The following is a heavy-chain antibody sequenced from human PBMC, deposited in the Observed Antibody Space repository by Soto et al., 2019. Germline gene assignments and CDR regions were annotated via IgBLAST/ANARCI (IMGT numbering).Heavy chain of an antibody. V-gene: IGHV1-69*01. D-gene: IGHD3-16*01. CDR1: GGTFSSYA. CDR3: AREWTSGGVIPNFDY. Sequence: QVQLVQSEAEVKKPGSSVKVSCKASGGTFSSYAISWVRQAPGQGLEWMGGIIPIFGTANYAQKFQGRVTITADESTSTAYMELSSLRSEDTAVYYCAREWTSGGVIPNFDYWGQGTLVTVSS. J-gene: IGHJ4*02. CDR2: IIPIFGTA.